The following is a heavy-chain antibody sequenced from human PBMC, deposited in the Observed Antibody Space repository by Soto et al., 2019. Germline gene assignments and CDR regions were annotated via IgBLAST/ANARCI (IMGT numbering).Heavy chain of an antibody. D-gene: IGHD3-3*01. CDR3: ARRFRHFDFLDS. CDR1: GGSFSGYY. V-gene: IGHV4-34*01. Sequence: SETLSLTCAVYGGSFSGYYWSWIRQPPGKGLEWIGEINHSGSTNYNPSLKSRVTISVDTSKNQFSLKLSSVTAADTAVYYCARRFRHFDFLDSWGRGTLVTVSS. J-gene: IGHJ5*01. CDR2: INHSGST.